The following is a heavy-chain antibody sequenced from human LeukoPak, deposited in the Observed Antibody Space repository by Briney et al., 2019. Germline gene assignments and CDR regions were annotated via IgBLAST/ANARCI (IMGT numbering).Heavy chain of an antibody. V-gene: IGHV1-46*01. Sequence: ASVKVSCKAPGYTFTSYYMHWVRQAPGQGLEWMGIINPSGGSTSYAQKFQGRVTMTRDMSTSTVYMELSSLRAEDMALYYCAKDLGSGWYKDAFDIWGQGTMVTVSS. D-gene: IGHD6-19*01. CDR3: AKDLGSGWYKDAFDI. CDR1: GYTFTSYY. J-gene: IGHJ3*02. CDR2: INPSGGST.